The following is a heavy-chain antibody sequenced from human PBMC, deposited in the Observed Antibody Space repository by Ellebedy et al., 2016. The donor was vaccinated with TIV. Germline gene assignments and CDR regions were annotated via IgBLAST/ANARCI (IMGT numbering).Heavy chain of an antibody. CDR2: INSDGSST. D-gene: IGHD7-27*01. J-gene: IGHJ4*02. V-gene: IGHV3-74*01. CDR3: ARDHPLGIENFDY. CDR1: GFTFSSYW. Sequence: GESLKISCAASGFTFSSYWMHWVRQAPGKGLVWVSRINSDGSSTSYADSVKGRFTISRDNAKNTLYLQMNSLRAEDTAVYSCARDHPLGIENFDYWGQGTLVTVSS.